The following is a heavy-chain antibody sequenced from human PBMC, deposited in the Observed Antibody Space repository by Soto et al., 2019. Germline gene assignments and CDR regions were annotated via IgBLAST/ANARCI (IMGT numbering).Heavy chain of an antibody. CDR1: GFSVTNNY. V-gene: IGHV3-66*01. Sequence: EVQVVESGGGLVQPGGSLRLSCAASGFSVTNNYMNWVGRPPGKGLEWVSIIDIGGNTYYADSVKDRFTISRDNSRNTLYLHMDSLRAEDTAVYYCARGRGSTGYLGREHYFDYWGQGTLVTVSP. CDR2: IDIGGNT. J-gene: IGHJ4*02. CDR3: ARGRGSTGYLGREHYFDY. D-gene: IGHD2-2*01.